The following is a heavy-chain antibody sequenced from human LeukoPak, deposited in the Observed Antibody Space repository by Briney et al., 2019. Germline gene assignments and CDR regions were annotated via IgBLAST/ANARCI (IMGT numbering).Heavy chain of an antibody. CDR2: ISSSCSTI. D-gene: IGHD6-19*01. V-gene: IGHV3-48*03. Sequence: PGGSLTLSCAASGFTFSSYEMNWVRQAPGQGLDRVSYISSSCSTIYYEDSVKGRFNISRDNAKNALYLQMNSLRAEDTAVYDCAREISSGWYGGGVYWGQGALVSDCS. CDR3: AREISSGWYGGGVY. J-gene: IGHJ4*02. CDR1: GFTFSSYE.